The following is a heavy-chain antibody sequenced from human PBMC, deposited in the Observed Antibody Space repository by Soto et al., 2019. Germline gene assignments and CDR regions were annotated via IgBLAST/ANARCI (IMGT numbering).Heavy chain of an antibody. D-gene: IGHD3-10*02. CDR3: ARDMSLEY. CDR1: GGTFSRSA. Sequence: QVQLQQSGAVVKEPGSSVKVSCKASGGTFSRSAISWVRQAPGQGLEWMGGIIPFLDSATYAQKFQGRLTKTADESTPTAYMELTSLKSDDTALDYCARDMSLEYWGQGTPVTVSS. J-gene: IGHJ4*02. CDR2: IIPFLDSA. V-gene: IGHV1-69*01.